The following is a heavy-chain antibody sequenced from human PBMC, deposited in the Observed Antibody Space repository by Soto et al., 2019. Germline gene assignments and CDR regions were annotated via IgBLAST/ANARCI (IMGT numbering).Heavy chain of an antibody. CDR2: ISGYDGNT. D-gene: IGHD2-15*01. Sequence: QVQLVQSGAEVKKPGASVKVSCEASGYTFTSYGISWVRQAPGQGLEWMGWISGYDGNTNYAQKLQGRVTMTTDTSTSTAYMELRSLRSDDTAVYYCARSVAATIYDYYGMDVWGQGTTVTVSS. V-gene: IGHV1-18*01. CDR3: ARSVAATIYDYYGMDV. J-gene: IGHJ6*02. CDR1: GYTFTSYG.